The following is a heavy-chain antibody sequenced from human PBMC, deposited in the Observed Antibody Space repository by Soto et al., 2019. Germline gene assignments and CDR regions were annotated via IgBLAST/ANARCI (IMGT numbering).Heavy chain of an antibody. Sequence: GGSLRLSCAASGFTFSSYAMSWVRQAPGKGLEWVSAISGSGGSTYYADSVKGRFTISRDNSKNTLYLQMNSLRAEDTAVYYCAKDLSDYDILTGYPVEFDYWGQGTLVTVSS. CDR1: GFTFSSYA. J-gene: IGHJ4*02. CDR2: ISGSGGST. CDR3: AKDLSDYDILTGYPVEFDY. V-gene: IGHV3-23*01. D-gene: IGHD3-9*01.